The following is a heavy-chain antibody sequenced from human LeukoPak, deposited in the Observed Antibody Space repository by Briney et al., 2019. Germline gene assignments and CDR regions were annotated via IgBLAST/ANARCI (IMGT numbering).Heavy chain of an antibody. CDR2: IYSGGST. CDR1: GFTVRSNY. D-gene: IGHD1-14*01. CDR3: ARETVIRDAFDI. Sequence: GGSLRLLCAASGFTVRSNYMSCLRQATGKGREWVSVIYSGGSTYYADSVKGRFTISRDNSKNTLYLQMNSLRAEDTAVYYCARETVIRDAFDIWGQGTMVTVSS. J-gene: IGHJ3*02. V-gene: IGHV3-53*01.